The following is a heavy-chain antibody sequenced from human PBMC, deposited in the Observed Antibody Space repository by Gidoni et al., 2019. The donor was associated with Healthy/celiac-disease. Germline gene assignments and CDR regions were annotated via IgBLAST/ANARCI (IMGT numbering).Heavy chain of an antibody. J-gene: IGHJ4*02. Sequence: QVQLVESGGGLVKPGGSLRLSCAASGFTFSDYYMSWIRQAPGKGLGWFSYISSSSSYTNYADSVKGRFTISRDNAKNSLYLQMNSLRAEDTAVYYCARDRTYYDILTGYYRPAHFDYWGQGTLVTVSS. CDR3: ARDRTYYDILTGYYRPAHFDY. D-gene: IGHD3-9*01. V-gene: IGHV3-11*05. CDR2: ISSSSSYT. CDR1: GFTFSDYY.